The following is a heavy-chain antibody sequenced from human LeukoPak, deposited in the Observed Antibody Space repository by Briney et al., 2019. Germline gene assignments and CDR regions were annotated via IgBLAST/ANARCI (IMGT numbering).Heavy chain of an antibody. V-gene: IGHV3-21*01. J-gene: IGHJ4*02. CDR2: LNSSSSYI. Sequence: GSLRLSCSASGFTFRSHYMNWVRQAPGKGLEWGSSLNSSSSYIYYADSVKGRFTISRDNAKNSLYLQMNSLRAEDTAVYYCARVPRRVVPAANDYFDYWGQGTLVTVSS. CDR1: GFTFRSHY. CDR3: ARVPRRVVPAANDYFDY. D-gene: IGHD2-2*01.